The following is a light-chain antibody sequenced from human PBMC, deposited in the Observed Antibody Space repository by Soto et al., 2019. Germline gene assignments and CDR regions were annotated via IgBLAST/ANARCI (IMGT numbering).Light chain of an antibody. J-gene: IGKJ4*01. CDR2: DAS. CDR1: QSVSRY. V-gene: IGKV3-11*01. CDR3: EQRSDWPLT. Sequence: EIVLTQSPATLSLSPGERATLSCRASQSVSRYLAWYQQKPGQAPRLLIYDASNRATGIPARFSGSGSGTDFTLTISSLEPEDFAVYYFEQRSDWPLTFGGGTKVDIK.